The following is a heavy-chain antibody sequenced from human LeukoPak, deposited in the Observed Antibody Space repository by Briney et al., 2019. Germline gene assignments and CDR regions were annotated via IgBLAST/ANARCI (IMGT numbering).Heavy chain of an antibody. CDR1: GVSFSGYY. D-gene: IGHD5-18*01. CDR2: INHSGST. Sequence: SETLSLTCAVYGVSFSGYYWSWIRQPPGKGLEWIGEINHSGSTNYNPSLKSRVTISVDTSKNQFSLKLSSVTAADTAVYYCASTRRRTFTAPDAFDIWGQGTMVTVSS. V-gene: IGHV4-34*01. CDR3: ASTRRRTFTAPDAFDI. J-gene: IGHJ3*02.